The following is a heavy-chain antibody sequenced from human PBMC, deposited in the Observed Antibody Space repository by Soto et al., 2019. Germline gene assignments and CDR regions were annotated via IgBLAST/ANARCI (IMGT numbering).Heavy chain of an antibody. CDR1: GFISSDHY. J-gene: IGHJ4*01. CDR2: SRNKVNSYTT. D-gene: IGHD6-13*01. Sequence: GSLRLSCAASGFISSDHYMDWVRQAPGKGLEWVGRSRNKVNSYTTEYAASVKGRFTISRDDSKKSLFLQMNSLKTEDTAVYYCTRVFGSSWYQAFFDYWGHGTLVTVSS. V-gene: IGHV3-72*01. CDR3: TRVFGSSWYQAFFDY.